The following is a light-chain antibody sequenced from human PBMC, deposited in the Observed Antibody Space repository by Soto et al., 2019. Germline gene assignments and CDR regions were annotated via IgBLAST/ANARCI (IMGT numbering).Light chain of an antibody. CDR2: DVS. J-gene: IGLJ2*01. CDR1: SSDVGGYNY. Sequence: QSVLTQPRSVSGSPGQSVTISCTGTSSDVGGYNYVSWYQQHPGKAPKLMICDVSKRPSGVPDRFSGSKSGNTASLTISGLQAEDEADYYCCSYAGSSPVFGGGTQLTVL. CDR3: CSYAGSSPV. V-gene: IGLV2-11*01.